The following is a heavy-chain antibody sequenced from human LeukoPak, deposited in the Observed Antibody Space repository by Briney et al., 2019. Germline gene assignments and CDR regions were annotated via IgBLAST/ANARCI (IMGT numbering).Heavy chain of an antibody. CDR2: IYYNGNT. CDR3: ARGRSNYYGMDV. CDR1: GGAITSYS. D-gene: IGHD1-26*01. J-gene: IGHJ6*02. V-gene: IGHV4-59*01. Sequence: SETLSLTCTVSGGAITSYSWSWIRQSPGKGLEWIGYIYYNGNTNYSPSLKSRVTMSVDTSKNLFSLKVSSVTAADTAVYYCARGRSNYYGMDVWGQGTTATVSS.